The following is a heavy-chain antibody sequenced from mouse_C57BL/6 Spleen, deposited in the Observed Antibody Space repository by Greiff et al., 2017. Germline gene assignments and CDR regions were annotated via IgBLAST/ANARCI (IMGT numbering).Heavy chain of an antibody. D-gene: IGHD2-2*01. CDR2: IYPGSGST. Sequence: QVQLQQPGAELVKPGASVKMSCKASGYTFTSYWITWVKQRPGQGLEWIGDIYPGSGSTNYNEKFKSKATLTVDTSSSTAYMQLSSLTSEDSAVYYCARKRIYYGYDGDYWGQGTTLTVSS. CDR3: ARKRIYYGYDGDY. V-gene: IGHV1-55*01. J-gene: IGHJ2*01. CDR1: GYTFTSYW.